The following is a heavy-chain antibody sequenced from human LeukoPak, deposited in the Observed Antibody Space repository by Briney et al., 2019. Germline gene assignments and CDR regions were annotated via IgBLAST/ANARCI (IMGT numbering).Heavy chain of an antibody. CDR3: AGVGFSDAFDI. V-gene: IGHV3-7*01. CDR2: IKQDGSEK. Sequence: GGSLRLSCAASGFTFSSYWMSWVRQAPGKGLEWVANIKQDGSEKYYVDSVKGRFTISRDNAKNSLYLQMNSLRAEDTAVYYCAGVGFSDAFDIWGQGTMVTVSS. CDR1: GFTFSSYW. J-gene: IGHJ3*02. D-gene: IGHD3-3*02.